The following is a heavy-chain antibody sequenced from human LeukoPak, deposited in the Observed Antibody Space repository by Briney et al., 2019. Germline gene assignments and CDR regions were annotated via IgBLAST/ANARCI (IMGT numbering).Heavy chain of an antibody. CDR2: ISYDGSNK. V-gene: IGHV3-30*03. CDR1: GFTFSSYG. Sequence: GGSLRLSCAASGFTFSSYGMHWVRQAPGKGLEWVAVISYDGSNKYYADSVKGRFTISRDNSKNTLYLQMNSLRAEDTAVYYCARDRRDHDILTGYYNRYYFDYWGQGTLVTVSS. D-gene: IGHD3-9*01. J-gene: IGHJ4*02. CDR3: ARDRRDHDILTGYYNRYYFDY.